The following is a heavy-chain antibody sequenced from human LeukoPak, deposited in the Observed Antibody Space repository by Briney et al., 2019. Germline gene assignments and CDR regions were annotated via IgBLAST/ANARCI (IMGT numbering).Heavy chain of an antibody. Sequence: ASVKVSCKASGYTFTGYYMHWVRQAPGQGLEWMGWINPNSGGTNYAQKFQGRVTMTRDTSISTAYMELSRLRSDDTAVYYCARDIFIAVAGPYFDYWGQGTLVTISS. J-gene: IGHJ4*02. CDR3: ARDIFIAVAGPYFDY. CDR2: INPNSGGT. D-gene: IGHD6-19*01. V-gene: IGHV1-2*02. CDR1: GYTFTGYY.